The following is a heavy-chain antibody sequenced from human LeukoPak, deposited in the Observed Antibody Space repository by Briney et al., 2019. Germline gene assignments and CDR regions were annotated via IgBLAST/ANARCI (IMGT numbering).Heavy chain of an antibody. J-gene: IGHJ6*03. Sequence: GASVKVSCKASGYTFITYDINWVRQATGQGLEWMGWMNPNSGNTGYAQKFQGRVTMTRNTSISTAYMELSSLRSEDTAVYYCARGEAYSYGYYYYYYMDVWGKGTTVTISS. V-gene: IGHV1-8*01. D-gene: IGHD5-18*01. CDR3: ARGEAYSYGYYYYYYMDV. CDR1: GYTFITYD. CDR2: MNPNSGNT.